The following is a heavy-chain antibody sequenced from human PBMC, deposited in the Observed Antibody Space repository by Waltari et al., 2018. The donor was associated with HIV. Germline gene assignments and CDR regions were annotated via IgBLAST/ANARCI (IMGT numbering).Heavy chain of an antibody. J-gene: IGHJ3*01. CDR3: AKSDFTELVRGQKAFDV. CDR1: GGAFDTFA. Sequence: QAQLVQSGAETKKPGSSVTVSCQASGGAFDTFAFPWVRQAPGQGLEWLGWTPPFCGVISAQDLNGRVTITSNPSTRTVFLELGGLRPDDTAGYFCAKSDFTELVRGQKAFDVWGQGT. CDR2: TPPFCGV. D-gene: IGHD1-26*01. V-gene: IGHV1-69*19.